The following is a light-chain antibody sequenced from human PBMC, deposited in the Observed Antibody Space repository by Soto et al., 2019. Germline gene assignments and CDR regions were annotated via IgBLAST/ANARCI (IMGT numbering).Light chain of an antibody. CDR1: QSVLYTPNNENS. J-gene: IGKJ1*01. CDR2: RTS. CDR3: QQYYSTPT. Sequence: SPLSCWSSQSVLYTPNNENSLAWYQQKPGQPPKLLIYRTSTRESGVPDRFSGSGSGTDFTLTISSLQAEDVAVYYCQQYYSTPTFGQGTKVEIK. V-gene: IGKV4-1*01.